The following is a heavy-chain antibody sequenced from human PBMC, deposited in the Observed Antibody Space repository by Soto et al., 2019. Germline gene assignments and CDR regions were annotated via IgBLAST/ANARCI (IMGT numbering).Heavy chain of an antibody. CDR2: IYYSGST. CDR1: DGSSSSGDYY. J-gene: IGHJ5*02. CDR3: ARDLRGFGFDP. Sequence: TMSHTCPVADGSSSSGDYYWRWIRQPPGKGPEWIGYIYYSGSTYYNPSLKSRVTISVDTSKNQFSLKLSSVTAADTAVYYCARDLRGFGFDPWGQGTLVTVSS. V-gene: IGHV4-30-4*01. D-gene: IGHD3-10*01.